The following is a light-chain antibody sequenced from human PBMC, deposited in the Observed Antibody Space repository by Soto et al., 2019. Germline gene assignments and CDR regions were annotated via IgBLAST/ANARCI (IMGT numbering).Light chain of an antibody. Sequence: DIQMTQSPSTLSASVGDRVTITCRASQSISSWLAWYQQKPGRAPNLLIYEASILETGVPSRFSGSGSGTEFTLTISSLQRDDFANYYRRHYYSYPISFGQGTRLEIK. CDR3: RHYYSYPIS. CDR2: EAS. J-gene: IGKJ5*01. V-gene: IGKV1-5*01. CDR1: QSISSW.